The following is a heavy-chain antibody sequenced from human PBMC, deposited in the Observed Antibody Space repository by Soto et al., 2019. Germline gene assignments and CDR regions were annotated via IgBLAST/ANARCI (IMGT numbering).Heavy chain of an antibody. J-gene: IGHJ6*02. CDR3: ARAVTWGLDV. CDR2: ISRSSTGI. V-gene: IGHV3-48*02. D-gene: IGHD3-10*01. CDR1: GFTFSLYS. Sequence: EVQLVESGGGLVQPGGSLRLSCAASGFTFSLYSMSWVRQAPGKGLEWVSYISRSSTGIHYADSVKGRFTISRDDATNSMHLQINSLRDGDTAVYYCARAVTWGLDVWGQGTTVCISS.